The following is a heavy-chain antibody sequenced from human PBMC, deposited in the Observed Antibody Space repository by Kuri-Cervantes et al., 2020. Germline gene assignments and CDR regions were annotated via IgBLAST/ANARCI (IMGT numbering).Heavy chain of an antibody. CDR2: VYNSGIT. CDR3: ARGRRAARPHYFDY. V-gene: IGHV4-59*08. CDR1: GGSFSDYY. Sequence: SETLSLTCAVYGGSFSDYYWNWIRQPPGKGLEWIGYVYNSGITNYNPSLKSRVTFAIDTSKNQFSLKLSSVTAADTAVYYCARGRRAARPHYFDYWGQGTLVTVSS. D-gene: IGHD6-6*01. J-gene: IGHJ4*02.